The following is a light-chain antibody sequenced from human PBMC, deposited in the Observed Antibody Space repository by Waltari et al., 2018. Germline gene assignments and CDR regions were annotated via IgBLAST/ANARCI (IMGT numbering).Light chain of an antibody. CDR1: SPSKFS. V-gene: IGLV3-19*01. CDR2: GPD. CDR3: HSRDSTSTRV. J-gene: IGLJ3*02. Sequence: SSELNQDPAVSVALGQTVKITCQGDSPSKFSASWYQQRPGQAPILVLYGPDYRPSGIPGRFSGSTSGGTASLTITGAQAEDEAVYYCHSRDSTSTRVFGGGTRLTV.